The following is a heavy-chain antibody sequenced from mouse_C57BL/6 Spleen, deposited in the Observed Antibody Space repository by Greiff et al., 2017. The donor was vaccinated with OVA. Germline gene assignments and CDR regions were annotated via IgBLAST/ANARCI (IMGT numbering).Heavy chain of an antibody. D-gene: IGHD3-1*01. CDR1: GYTFTDYY. CDR2: INPNNGGT. V-gene: IGHV1-26*01. J-gene: IGHJ3*01. CDR3: ARNGPYSFAY. Sequence: EVQLQQSGPELVKPGASVKISCKASGYTFTDYYMNWVKQSHGKSLEWIGDINPNNGGTSYNQKFKGKATLTVDKSSSTAYMELRSLTSEDSAVYYCARNGPYSFAYWGQGTLVTVSA.